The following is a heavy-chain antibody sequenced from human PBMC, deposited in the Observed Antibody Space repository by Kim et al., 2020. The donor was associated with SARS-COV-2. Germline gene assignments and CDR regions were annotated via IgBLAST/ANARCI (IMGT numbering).Heavy chain of an antibody. CDR2: IKSKTDGGTT. J-gene: IGHJ4*02. CDR1: GFTFSNAW. CDR3: TTNIAAAGAQDY. Sequence: GGSLRLSCAASGFTFSNAWRTWVRQAPGKGLEWVGRIKSKTDGGTTDYAAPVKGRFTISRDDSKNTVYLQMNSLKTEDTAVYYCTTNIAAAGAQDYWGQGTLVTVSS. V-gene: IGHV3-15*01. D-gene: IGHD6-13*01.